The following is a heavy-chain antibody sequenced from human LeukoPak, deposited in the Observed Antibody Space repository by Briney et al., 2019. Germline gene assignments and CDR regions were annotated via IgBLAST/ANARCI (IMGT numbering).Heavy chain of an antibody. CDR1: GFTFGSYE. Sequence: PGGSLRLSCAASGFTFGSYEMNWVRQAPGKGLEWVSYISSSGSTIYYADSVKGRFTISRDNAKNSLYLQMNSLRAEDTAVYYCARTEGGFGELSMNYFDYWGQGTLVTVSS. V-gene: IGHV3-48*03. CDR3: ARTEGGFGELSMNYFDY. J-gene: IGHJ4*02. CDR2: ISSSGSTI. D-gene: IGHD3-10*01.